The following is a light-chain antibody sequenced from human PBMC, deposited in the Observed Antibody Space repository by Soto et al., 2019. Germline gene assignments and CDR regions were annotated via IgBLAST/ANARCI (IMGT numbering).Light chain of an antibody. J-gene: IGKJ1*01. CDR2: GAS. V-gene: IGKV3-15*01. CDR1: QSVSSN. Sequence: ETVMTQSPATLSVSPGERATLSCRASQSVSSNLAWYQQKPGQAPRLLIYGASTRATGIPARFSGSGSGTEFTLTISSLQYEDFAVYYCQQYTHWPRTFGQGTKVDVK. CDR3: QQYTHWPRT.